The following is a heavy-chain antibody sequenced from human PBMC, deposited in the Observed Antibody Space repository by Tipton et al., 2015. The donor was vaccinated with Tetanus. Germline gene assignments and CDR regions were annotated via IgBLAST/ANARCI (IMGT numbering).Heavy chain of an antibody. V-gene: IGHV1-69*01. CDR3: GRVPFYYELGRLYY. CDR1: GGTFSSYA. D-gene: IGHD3-22*01. Sequence: QSGAEVKKPGSSVKVSCKASGGTFSSYAISWVRQAPGQGLEWMGGIIPIFGNANYAQKFQGRVTITADESTSTAYMELSSLRSEDTAVYYVGRVPFYYELGRLYYWGQGPLGTFSS. CDR2: IIPIFGNA. J-gene: IGHJ4*02.